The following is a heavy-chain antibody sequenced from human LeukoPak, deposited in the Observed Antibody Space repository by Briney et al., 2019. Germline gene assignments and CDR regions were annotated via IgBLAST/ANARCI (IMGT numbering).Heavy chain of an antibody. J-gene: IGHJ6*03. CDR2: FDPEDGET. CDR3: ATAQYYYYYMDV. V-gene: IGHV1-24*01. CDR1: GYTLTELP. Sequence: AASVKVSCKVSGYTLTELPMHWVRQAPGKGLEWMGGFDPEDGETIYAQKFQGRVTMTEDTSTDTAYMELSSLRSEDTAVYYCATAQYYYYYMDVRGKGTTVTVSS.